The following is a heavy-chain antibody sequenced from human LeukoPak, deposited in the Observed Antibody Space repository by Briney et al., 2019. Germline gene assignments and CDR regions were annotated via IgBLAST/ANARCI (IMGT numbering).Heavy chain of an antibody. J-gene: IGHJ4*02. CDR1: GFTVSSNY. V-gene: IGHV3-66*01. Sequence: GGSLRFCCAASGFTVSSNYMSWVRQAPGKGLEWVSVIYSGGSTYYADSVKGRFTISRDNSKNTLYLQMNSLRAEDTAVYYCARRIAYCGGDCWYYFDYWGQGTLVTVSS. D-gene: IGHD2-21*02. CDR3: ARRIAYCGGDCWYYFDY. CDR2: IYSGGST.